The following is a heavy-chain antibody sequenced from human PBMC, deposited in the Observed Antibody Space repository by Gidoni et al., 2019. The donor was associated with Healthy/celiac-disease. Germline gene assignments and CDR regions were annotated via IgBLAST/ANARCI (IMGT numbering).Heavy chain of an antibody. V-gene: IGHV1-69*01. Sequence: QVQLVQSGAEVKKPGSSVKVSCKASGGTFSSYASSWVRQAPGQGLEWRGGIIPIFGTANYAQKFHGRVTITADESTSTAYMELSSLRSEDTAVYYCARTGRWGSGYDFDYWGQGTLVTVSS. CDR3: ARTGRWGSGYDFDY. D-gene: IGHD5-12*01. J-gene: IGHJ4*02. CDR1: GGTFSSYA. CDR2: IIPIFGTA.